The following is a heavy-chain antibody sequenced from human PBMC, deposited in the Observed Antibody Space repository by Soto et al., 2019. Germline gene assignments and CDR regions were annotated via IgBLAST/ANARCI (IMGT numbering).Heavy chain of an antibody. V-gene: IGHV3-74*01. CDR1: GFTFSGYW. CDR3: GRGNYDGMDA. CDR2: INSDGSST. Sequence: EVQLVESGGGLVQPGGSLRLYCAASGFTFSGYWMHWVRQAPGKGLVWVSGINSDGSSTRYADSVKGRFTISRDNAKNTLDLQMNSLRDGDTAVYYRGRGNYDGMDAWGQGTTVTVSS. J-gene: IGHJ6*02.